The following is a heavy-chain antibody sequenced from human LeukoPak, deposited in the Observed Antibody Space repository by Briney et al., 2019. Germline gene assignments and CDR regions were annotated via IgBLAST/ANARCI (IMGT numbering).Heavy chain of an antibody. D-gene: IGHD5-12*01. CDR2: ISGSGATT. CDR1: GFTFSSSG. V-gene: IGHV3-23*01. CDR3: AKDSVRGYSGYGNDGFDI. Sequence: GGSLRLSCAASGFTFSSSGMSWVRRAPGKGLEWVSTISGSGATTYYADSVKGRFTVSRDNSKNTLYLQMNSLRAEDTALYYCAKDSVRGYSGYGNDGFDIWGQGTMVTVSS. J-gene: IGHJ3*02.